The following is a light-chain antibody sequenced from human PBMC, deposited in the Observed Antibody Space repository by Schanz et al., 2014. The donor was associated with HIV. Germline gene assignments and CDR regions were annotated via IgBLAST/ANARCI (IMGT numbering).Light chain of an antibody. Sequence: QSVLTQPPSASGTPGQRVTISCSGSSSNVGSNTVNWYQQLPGTAPKLLIYSNNQRPSGVPDRFSGSKSGSTASLTVSGLQPEDEADYYCSSFAGSNIPWVFGGGTKLTVL. CDR3: SSFAGSNIPWV. J-gene: IGLJ3*02. CDR2: SNN. CDR1: SSNVGSNT. V-gene: IGLV1-44*01.